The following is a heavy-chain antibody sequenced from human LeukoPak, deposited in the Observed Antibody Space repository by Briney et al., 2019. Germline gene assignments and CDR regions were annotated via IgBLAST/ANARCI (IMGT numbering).Heavy chain of an antibody. D-gene: IGHD3-16*02. V-gene: IGHV3-7*03. CDR3: ARDQTSDSYDYVWGSYRFPYYYYYGIDV. J-gene: IGHJ6*04. CDR2: IKQDGSEK. CDR1: GFTFSSYW. Sequence: HPGGSLRLSCAASGFTFSSYWMSWVRQAPVKGLEWVANIKQDGSEKYYVDSVKGRFTISRDNAKNSLYLQMNSLRAEDTAVYYCARDQTSDSYDYVWGSYRFPYYYYYGIDVWGKGTTVTVSS.